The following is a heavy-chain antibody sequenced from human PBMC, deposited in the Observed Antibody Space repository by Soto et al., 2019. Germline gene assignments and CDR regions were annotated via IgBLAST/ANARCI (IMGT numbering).Heavy chain of an antibody. D-gene: IGHD6-6*01. Sequence: SETLSLTCSLYSGSLSGYYWSWIRQPPGKGLEWIGEISPSGTTNYSPSLKSRVSISVDTSKNQFSLNLTSLTAADTAVYYCARAPKVSGSAQTRPDFWGQGSLVTVSS. CDR3: ARAPKVSGSAQTRPDF. V-gene: IGHV4-34*01. J-gene: IGHJ4*02. CDR2: ISPSGTT. CDR1: SGSLSGYY.